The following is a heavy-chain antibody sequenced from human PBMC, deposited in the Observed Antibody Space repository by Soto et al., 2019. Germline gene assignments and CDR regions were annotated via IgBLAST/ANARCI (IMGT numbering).Heavy chain of an antibody. Sequence: EVRLLESGGGLVQPGGSLRLSCFASGFTFPNYAMSWVRQAPGKGLEWVSVVTGRASSTYYADSVEGRFTISRDNSRNTLFLQMNGLGAEDTAVYYCANHLPSKKKRGRWADGCHIWGQGTMLTVSS. V-gene: IGHV3-23*01. CDR1: GFTFPNYA. CDR3: ANHLPSKKKRGRWADGCHI. J-gene: IGHJ3*02. D-gene: IGHD2-8*01. CDR2: VTGRASST.